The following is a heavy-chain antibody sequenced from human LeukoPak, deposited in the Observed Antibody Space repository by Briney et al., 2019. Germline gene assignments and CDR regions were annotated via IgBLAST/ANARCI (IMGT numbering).Heavy chain of an antibody. CDR1: GGSFSGYY. D-gene: IGHD2-8*01. Sequence: SETLSLTCAVYGGSFSGYYWSWIRQPPGKGLEWIGEINHSGSTNYNPSLKSRVTISVDTSKNQFSLKLSSVTAADTAVYYCARGGYCTNGVCYGFCDYWGQGTLVTVSS. V-gene: IGHV4-34*01. CDR2: INHSGST. J-gene: IGHJ4*02. CDR3: ARGGYCTNGVCYGFCDY.